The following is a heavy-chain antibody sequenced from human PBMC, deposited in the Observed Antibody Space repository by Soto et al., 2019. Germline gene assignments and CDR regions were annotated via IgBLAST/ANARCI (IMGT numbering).Heavy chain of an antibody. D-gene: IGHD6-25*01. CDR3: ATAGYSSGPPHYYYYMDV. J-gene: IGHJ6*03. Sequence: ASVNVSCNVSGFALTQLSMHWVRRAPGKGLEWLGGFDPEDGETIYAQKFQGRVTMTEDTSTATAYMELSSLRSEDTAVYYCATAGYSSGPPHYYYYMDVWCKGTTVNFSS. V-gene: IGHV1-24*01. CDR2: FDPEDGET. CDR1: GFALTQLS.